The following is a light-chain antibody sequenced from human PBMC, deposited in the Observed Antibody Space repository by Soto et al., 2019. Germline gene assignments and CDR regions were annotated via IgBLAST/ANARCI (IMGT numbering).Light chain of an antibody. J-gene: IGKJ1*01. CDR3: QHYNSYSEA. V-gene: IGKV1-5*03. Sequence: DIQMTQSPSTLCGSVVYIFSITFRPIQTISSWLAWYQQKPGKAPKLLIYKASTLKSGVPSRFSGSGSGTEFTLTISSLQPDDFATYYCQHYNSYSEAFGQGTKVDIK. CDR1: QTISSW. CDR2: KAS.